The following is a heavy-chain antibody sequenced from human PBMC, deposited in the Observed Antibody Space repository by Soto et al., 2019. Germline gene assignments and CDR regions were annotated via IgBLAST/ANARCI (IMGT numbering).Heavy chain of an antibody. D-gene: IGHD5-18*01. Sequence: GGSLRLSCAASGFTFSSYWMSWVRQAPGKGLEWVANIKQDGSEKYYVDSVKGRFTISRDNAKNSLYLQMNSLRAEDTAVYYCARDTAMVPSWYYYGMDVWGQGTTVTVS. V-gene: IGHV3-7*03. CDR3: ARDTAMVPSWYYYGMDV. CDR1: GFTFSSYW. J-gene: IGHJ6*02. CDR2: IKQDGSEK.